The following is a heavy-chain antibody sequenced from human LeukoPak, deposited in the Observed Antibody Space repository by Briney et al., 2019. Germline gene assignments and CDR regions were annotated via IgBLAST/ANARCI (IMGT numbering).Heavy chain of an antibody. CDR2: ISYDGSNK. V-gene: IGHV3-30-3*01. Sequence: PGGSLRLSCAASGFTFSSYAMHWVRQAPGKGLEWVAVISYDGSNKYYADSVKGRFTISRDNSKNTLHLQMNSLRAEDTAVYYCARGNSSSRGFYFDYWGQGTLVTVSS. D-gene: IGHD6-13*01. J-gene: IGHJ4*02. CDR3: ARGNSSSRGFYFDY. CDR1: GFTFSSYA.